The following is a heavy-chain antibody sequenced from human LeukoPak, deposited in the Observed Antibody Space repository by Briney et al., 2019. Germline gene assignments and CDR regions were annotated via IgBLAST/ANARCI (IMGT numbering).Heavy chain of an antibody. V-gene: IGHV4-39*01. D-gene: IGHD3-10*01. CDR3: ARHYGSGSYYSNWFDP. J-gene: IGHJ5*02. CDR1: GGSISSGSYY. CDR2: IYYSGST. Sequence: TLSLTCTVSGGSISSGSYYWGWIRQPPGKGLEWIGSIYYSGSTYYNPSLKSRVTISVDTSKNQFSLKLSSVTAADTAVYYCARHYGSGSYYSNWFDPWGQGTLVTVSS.